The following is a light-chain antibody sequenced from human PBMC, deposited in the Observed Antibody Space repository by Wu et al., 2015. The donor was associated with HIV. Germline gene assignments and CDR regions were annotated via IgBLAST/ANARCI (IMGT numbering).Light chain of an antibody. J-gene: IGKJ2*01. Sequence: EIVLTQSPGTLSLSPGDRATLACRASQSVGSIYLAWCQQKPGQAPRLLIYGASSRATGIPDRFTGSGSGTDFTLTISRLEPEDFAVYYCQHYVSSPPRYTFGQGTKLEIK. CDR1: QSVGSIY. CDR3: QHYVSSPPRYT. V-gene: IGKV3-20*01. CDR2: GAS.